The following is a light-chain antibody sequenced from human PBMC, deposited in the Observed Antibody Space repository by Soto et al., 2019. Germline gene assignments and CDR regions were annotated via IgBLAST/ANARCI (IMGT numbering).Light chain of an antibody. J-gene: IGKJ1*01. V-gene: IGKV1-5*03. CDR1: QSVRDW. CDR2: TAS. Sequence: DIQMTQSPSTLSASLGDRVTLTCRASQSVRDWLAWYQQKPGKAPKLLIYTASTLDSGVPSRFSGSGSGIEFPLTISSLQPDDFATYCWQHYHSSPVTFGQGTKVELK. CDR3: QHYHSSPVT.